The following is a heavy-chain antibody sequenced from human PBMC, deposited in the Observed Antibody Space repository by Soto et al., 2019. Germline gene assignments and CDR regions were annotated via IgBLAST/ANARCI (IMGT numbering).Heavy chain of an antibody. CDR3: AKTSGLGTSSDS. D-gene: IGHD7-27*01. V-gene: IGHV1-18*01. J-gene: IGHJ4*02. CDR2: ISAYNGDT. CDR1: GYTFTNHG. Sequence: QVHLVQSGAEVKMPGASGKVSCKASGYTFTNHGISWVRQAPGQGLEWMGWISAYNGDTNYAQKLQGRVTMTTDTSTSTAYMELRSLRFDDTAVYYCAKTSGLGTSSDSWGQGTLVTVSS.